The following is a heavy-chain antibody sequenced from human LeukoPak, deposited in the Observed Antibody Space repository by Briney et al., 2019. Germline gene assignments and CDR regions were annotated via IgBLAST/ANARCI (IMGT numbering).Heavy chain of an antibody. V-gene: IGHV3-30*02. CDR1: GFTFSSYG. J-gene: IGHJ4*02. CDR3: AKKGLGYDSSGYFIDY. Sequence: PGGSLRLSCAASGFTFSSYGMHWVRQAPGKGLEGVAFIRYDGSNKYYADSVKGRFTISRDNSKNTLYLQMNSLRAEDTAVYYCAKKGLGYDSSGYFIDYWGQGTLVTVSS. D-gene: IGHD3-22*01. CDR2: IRYDGSNK.